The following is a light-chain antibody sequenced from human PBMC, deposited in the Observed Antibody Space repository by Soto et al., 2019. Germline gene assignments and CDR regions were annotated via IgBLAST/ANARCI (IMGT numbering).Light chain of an antibody. J-gene: IGKJ3*01. V-gene: IGKV1-39*01. Sequence: DFQMTQSPSSLSASVGDTVTITCRASQDIGTFLNWYQQKPGKAPNLLIYAASDLLSGVSSRFSGSGSGTDFTLTISNLQPEYFATYYCQQSYSTPQITFGPGTKVDMK. CDR2: AAS. CDR1: QDIGTF. CDR3: QQSYSTPQIT.